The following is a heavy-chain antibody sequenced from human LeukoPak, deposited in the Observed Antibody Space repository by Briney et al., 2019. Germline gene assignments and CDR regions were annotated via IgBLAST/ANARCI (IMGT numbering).Heavy chain of an antibody. CDR3: AKSLRYFDWSLDY. CDR1: GFTVSSNY. CDR2: ISGSGGST. V-gene: IGHV3-23*01. J-gene: IGHJ4*02. D-gene: IGHD3-9*01. Sequence: GGSLRLSCAASGFTVSSNYMSWVRQAPGKGLEWVSAISGSGGSTYYADSVKGRFTISRDNSKNTLYLQMNSLRAEDTAVYYCAKSLRYFDWSLDYWGQGTLVTVSS.